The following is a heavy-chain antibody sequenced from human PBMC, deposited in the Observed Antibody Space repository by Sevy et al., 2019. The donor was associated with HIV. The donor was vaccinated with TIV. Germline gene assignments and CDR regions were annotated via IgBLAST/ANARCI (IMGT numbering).Heavy chain of an antibody. D-gene: IGHD3-16*02. CDR3: ATRPYVWGSYRF. V-gene: IGHV4-34*01. CDR2: INHSGST. CDR1: GGSFSGYY. J-gene: IGHJ4*02. Sequence: SETLSLTCAVYGGSFSGYYWSWIRQPPGKGPEWIGEINHSGSTNYNPSLKSRVTISVDTSKNQFSLKLSSVTAADTAVYYCATRPYVWGSYRFWGQGTLVTVSS.